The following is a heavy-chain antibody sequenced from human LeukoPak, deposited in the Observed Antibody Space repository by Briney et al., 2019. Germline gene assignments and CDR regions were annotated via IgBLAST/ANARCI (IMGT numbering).Heavy chain of an antibody. CDR1: GFTFSSYS. Sequence: GGSLRLSCAASGFTFSSYSMNWVRQAPGKGLEWVSYIGSSSGTIFYADSVKGRFTISRDNAKNSLYPQMNTLRAEDTAVYYCARDSRYSFDYWGQGSLVSVSS. D-gene: IGHD6-25*01. V-gene: IGHV3-48*01. CDR3: ARDSRYSFDY. J-gene: IGHJ4*02. CDR2: IGSSSGTI.